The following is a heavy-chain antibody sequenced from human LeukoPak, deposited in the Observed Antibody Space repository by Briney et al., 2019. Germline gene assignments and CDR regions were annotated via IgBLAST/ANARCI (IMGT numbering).Heavy chain of an antibody. V-gene: IGHV4-30-2*05. D-gene: IGHD3-22*01. CDR1: GGSISSGGYS. J-gene: IGHJ5*02. CDR3: ARVIGSSGRRGGFDP. Sequence: PSETLSLTCAVSGGSISSGGYSWSWIRQPPGKGLEWIGYIYHSGSTYYNPSLKSRVTISVDTSKNQFSLKLSSVTAADTAVYYCARVIGSSGRRGGFDPWGQGTLVTVSS. CDR2: IYHSGST.